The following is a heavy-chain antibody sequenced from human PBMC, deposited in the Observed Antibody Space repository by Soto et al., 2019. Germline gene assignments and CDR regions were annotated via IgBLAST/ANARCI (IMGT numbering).Heavy chain of an antibody. Sequence: SETLSLTCTVSGGSINSGGYSWTWIRQPPGKGLEWIGYIYHSGTTYYNPSLKSRVTISVDTSKNQFSLKLSSVTAADTAVYYCARDPMRYPTYFDYWGQGTLVTVSS. CDR2: IYHSGTT. J-gene: IGHJ4*02. D-gene: IGHD1-1*01. CDR3: ARDPMRYPTYFDY. V-gene: IGHV4-30-2*05. CDR1: GGSINSGGYS.